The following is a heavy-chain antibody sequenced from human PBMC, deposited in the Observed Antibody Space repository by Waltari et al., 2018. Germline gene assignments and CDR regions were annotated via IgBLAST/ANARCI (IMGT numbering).Heavy chain of an antibody. D-gene: IGHD6-13*01. J-gene: IGHJ6*03. CDR1: GGSISSSSYY. Sequence: QLQLQESGPGLVKPSETLSLTCTVSGGSISSSSYYWGWIRQPPGKGLEWIGSIYYSGSTYYNPSLKRRVTISVDTSKNQFSLKLSSVTAADTAVYYCASEQGIAAAGHYYYYYYMDVWGKGTTVTVSS. CDR3: ASEQGIAAAGHYYYYYYMDV. CDR2: IYYSGST. V-gene: IGHV4-39*01.